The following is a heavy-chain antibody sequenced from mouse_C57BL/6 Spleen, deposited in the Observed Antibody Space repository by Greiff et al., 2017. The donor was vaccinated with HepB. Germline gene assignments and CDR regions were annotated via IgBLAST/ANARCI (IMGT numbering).Heavy chain of an antibody. V-gene: IGHV2-9-1*01. CDR1: GFSLTSYA. Sequence: QVQLKESGPGLVAPSQSLSITCTVSGFSLTSYAISWVRQPPGKGLEWLGVIWTGGGANYNSALQSRLSISKDNSKSQVCLKMNSLQTDDTGRYYCAQYSNFAMGDGDQGTSVTVSS. D-gene: IGHD2-5*01. CDR3: AQYSNFAMGD. CDR2: IWTGGGA. J-gene: IGHJ4*01.